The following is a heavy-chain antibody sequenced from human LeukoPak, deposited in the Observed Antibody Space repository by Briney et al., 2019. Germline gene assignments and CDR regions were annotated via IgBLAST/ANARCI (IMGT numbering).Heavy chain of an antibody. CDR2: IIPIFGTA. CDR3: ARAGGDDILTGYPYYYGMDV. D-gene: IGHD3-9*01. J-gene: IGHJ6*04. V-gene: IGHV1-69*13. CDR1: GGTFSIYA. Sequence: ASVKVSCKASGGTFSIYAISWVRQAPGQGLEWMGGIIPIFGTANYAQKFQGRVTITADESTSTAYMELSSLRSEDTAVYYCARAGGDDILTGYPYYYGMDVRGKGTTVTVSS.